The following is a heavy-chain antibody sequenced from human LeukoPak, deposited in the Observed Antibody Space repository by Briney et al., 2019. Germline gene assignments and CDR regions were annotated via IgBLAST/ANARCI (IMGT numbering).Heavy chain of an antibody. CDR2: ISYDGSNK. Sequence: GGSLRLSCAASGFTFSSYGMHWVRQAPGKGLEWVAVISYDGSNKYYADSVKARFTISRDNSKNTLYLQMNSLRAEDTAVYYCAKDQGYQLLFTVLYYYGMDVWGQGTTVTVSS. CDR3: AKDQGYQLLFTVLYYYGMDV. D-gene: IGHD2-2*01. CDR1: GFTFSSYG. J-gene: IGHJ6*02. V-gene: IGHV3-30*18.